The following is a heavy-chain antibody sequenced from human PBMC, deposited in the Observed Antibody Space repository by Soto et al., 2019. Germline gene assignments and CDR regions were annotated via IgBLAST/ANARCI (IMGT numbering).Heavy chain of an antibody. CDR2: LVVGNGNT. CDR3: AAVPVLRFXXXLQAYFDY. CDR1: GXMFTSSA. Sequence: SVKVSCXTSGXMFTSSAVXWVRQARGQRLEWIGWLVVGNGNTHYEQXFQERVTLTRDMSTGTAYMELSSLRSEDTAVYYCAAVPVLRFXXXLQAYFDYWGQGTLVTVSS. D-gene: IGHD3-3*01. J-gene: IGHJ4*02. V-gene: IGHV1-58*01.